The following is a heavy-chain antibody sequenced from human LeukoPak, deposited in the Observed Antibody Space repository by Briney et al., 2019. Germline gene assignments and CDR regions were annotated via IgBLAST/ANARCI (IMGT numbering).Heavy chain of an antibody. V-gene: IGHV3-23*01. D-gene: IGHD6-19*01. J-gene: IGHJ4*02. CDR2: ISGSGGST. CDR1: GFTFSSYS. Sequence: GGSLRLSCAASGFTFSSYSMSWVRQAPGKGLEWVSAISGSGGSTYYADSVKGRFTISRDNSKNTLYLQMNSLRAEDTAVYYCAKLMYSSGWYGDFDYWGQGTLVTVSS. CDR3: AKLMYSSGWYGDFDY.